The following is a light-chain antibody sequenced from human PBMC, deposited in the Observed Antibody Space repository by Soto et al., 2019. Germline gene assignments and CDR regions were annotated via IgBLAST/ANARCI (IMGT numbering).Light chain of an antibody. J-gene: IGKJ1*01. CDR2: GAS. V-gene: IGKV3-15*01. Sequence: EIVMTQSPATLSVSPGERATLSCRASQSVSSNLAWYQQLPGQAPRLLIYGASTRATGFPARFSGSGSGTEFTLTISSLQSEDFAVYYCQQYHKWPRTFGQGTKVEIK. CDR1: QSVSSN. CDR3: QQYHKWPRT.